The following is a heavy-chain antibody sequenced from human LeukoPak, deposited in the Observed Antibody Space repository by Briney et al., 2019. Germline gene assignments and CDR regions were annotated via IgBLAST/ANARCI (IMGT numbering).Heavy chain of an antibody. D-gene: IGHD6-13*01. CDR2: IYHSGST. Sequence: PSETLSLTCTVSGYSISSGYYWGWIRQPPGKGLEWIGSIYHSGSTYYNPSLKSRVTISVDTSKNQFSLKLSSVTAADTAVYYCARGLAAAYNYWGQGTLVTVSS. V-gene: IGHV4-38-2*02. J-gene: IGHJ4*02. CDR1: GYSISSGYY. CDR3: ARGLAAAYNY.